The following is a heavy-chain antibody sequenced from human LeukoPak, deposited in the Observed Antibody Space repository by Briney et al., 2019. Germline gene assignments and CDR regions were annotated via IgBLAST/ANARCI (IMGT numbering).Heavy chain of an antibody. J-gene: IGHJ4*02. Sequence: SETLSLMCTVSGVSSSRYYWIWIRQPPGKGLDGIGYIYYSESTNYNPSLKSRVTISVDTSKNQFSLKLSSVTAADTAVYYCARVKYGSGMQPLDYWGQGTLVTVSS. CDR3: ARVKYGSGMQPLDY. V-gene: IGHV4-59*01. CDR2: IYYSEST. CDR1: GVSSSRYY. D-gene: IGHD3-10*01.